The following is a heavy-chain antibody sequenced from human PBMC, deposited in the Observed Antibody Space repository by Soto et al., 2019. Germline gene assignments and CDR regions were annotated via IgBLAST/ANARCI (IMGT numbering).Heavy chain of an antibody. CDR1: GASISSSSYF. V-gene: IGHV4-39*01. J-gene: IGHJ4*02. CDR2: IYYSVST. Sequence: PSETLSLTCTVSGASISSSSYFWGWIRQPPGKGLEWIGSIYYSVSTYYNPSLKSRVTVSVDTSKNQFSLNLSSVTAADTAVYYGVSHAESVMRAYWGQRAVVPVSS. D-gene: IGHD2-8*01. CDR3: VSHAESVMRAY.